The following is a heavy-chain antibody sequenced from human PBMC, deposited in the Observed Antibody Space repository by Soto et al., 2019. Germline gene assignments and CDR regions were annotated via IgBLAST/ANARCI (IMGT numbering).Heavy chain of an antibody. CDR2: VNPKSGDT. CDR3: AREFQFSHYYYGMDV. J-gene: IGHJ6*02. V-gene: IGHV1-2*02. CDR1: GSAFTGYY. Sequence: ASVTVSCTASGSAFTGYYMHWVRQAPGHGLEWMGWVNPKSGDTNYAQKFQGRVTMTRDTSSSTAYMELSRLTSDDTAVYSCAREFQFSHYYYGMDVWGQGTTVTVSS.